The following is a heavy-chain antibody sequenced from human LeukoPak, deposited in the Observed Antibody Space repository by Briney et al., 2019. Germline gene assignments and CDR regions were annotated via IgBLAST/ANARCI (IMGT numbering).Heavy chain of an antibody. J-gene: IGHJ4*02. CDR1: GYTLTELS. D-gene: IGHD1-26*01. CDR3: ATDVVGATKAVDY. V-gene: IGHV1-24*01. CDR2: FDPEDGET. Sequence: GASVKVSCKVSGYTLTELSMHWVRQAPGKGLEWMGGFDPEDGETIYAQKFQGRVTMTEATSTDTAYMEMSSLRSEDTAVYYCATDVVGATKAVDYWGQGTLVTVSS.